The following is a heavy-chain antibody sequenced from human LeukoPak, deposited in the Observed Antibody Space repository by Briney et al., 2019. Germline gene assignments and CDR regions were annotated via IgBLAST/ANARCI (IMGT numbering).Heavy chain of an antibody. D-gene: IGHD3-10*02. CDR3: ARHPFMSPFDY. CDR2: IYHSGHT. CDR1: GGSINSDY. V-gene: IGHV4-59*08. Sequence: SETLSLTCSVFGGSINSDYWSWIRQPPGKGLEWIGYIYHSGHTHSNSYLKNRVSISIGTSKNQFSLKLSSVTAADTAVYCCARHPFMSPFDYWGQGTLVTVSS. J-gene: IGHJ4*02.